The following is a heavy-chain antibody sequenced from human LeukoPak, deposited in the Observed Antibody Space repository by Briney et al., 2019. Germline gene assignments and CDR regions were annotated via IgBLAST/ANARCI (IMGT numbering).Heavy chain of an antibody. CDR1: GFTFSSYS. Sequence: GGSLRLSCAASGFTFSSYSMNWVRQAPGKGLEWVSSISSSSSYIYYADSVKGRFTISRDNAKNSLYLQMNSLRAEDTAVYYCASLPLAYCGGDCSPLRYYYGMDVWGQGTTVTVSS. J-gene: IGHJ6*02. D-gene: IGHD2-21*02. CDR3: ASLPLAYCGGDCSPLRYYYGMDV. CDR2: ISSSSSYI. V-gene: IGHV3-21*01.